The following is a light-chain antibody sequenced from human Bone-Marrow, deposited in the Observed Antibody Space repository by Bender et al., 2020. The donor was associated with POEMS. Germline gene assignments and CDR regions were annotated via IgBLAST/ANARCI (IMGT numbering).Light chain of an antibody. CDR1: SSDVGGYNF. Sequence: QSALTQPPSAPGSPGQSITISCTATSSDVGGYNFVSWYQKHPNQGPHPIIHEVKRRPAGVPDRFSGSRSGNKASLTISGLRPEDEADYYCCSYAGSNSLVFGTGTDVPAL. V-gene: IGLV2-8*01. CDR3: CSYAGSNSLV. CDR2: EVK. J-gene: IGLJ1*01.